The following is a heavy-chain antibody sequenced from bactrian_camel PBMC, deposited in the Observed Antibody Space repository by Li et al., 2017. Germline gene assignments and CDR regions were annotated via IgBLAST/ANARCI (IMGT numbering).Heavy chain of an antibody. Sequence: HVQLVESGGGSVQAGGSLRLSCAASGFTSRRNCMGWFRQAPGREEREVVAVVYNGAGEPYYDDSVKGRFAISHDNTNNTVYLQMSSLKTEDTAIYYCARKLAAANYLQLSVRDFDFRGQGTQVTVS. D-gene: IGHD1*01. CDR3: ARKLAAANYLQLSVRDFDF. V-gene: IGHV3S1*01. CDR1: GFTSRRNC. J-gene: IGHJ6*01. CDR2: VYNGAGEP.